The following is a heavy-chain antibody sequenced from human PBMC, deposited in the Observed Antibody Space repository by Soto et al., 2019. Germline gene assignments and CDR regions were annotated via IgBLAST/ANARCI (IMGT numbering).Heavy chain of an antibody. V-gene: IGHV1-8*01. CDR2: MNPISGNT. Sequence: GASVKVSCKASGYTFTSYDINWVRQATGQGLEWMGWMNPISGNTDYAQKFQGRVTMTRNTSISTAYMELSSLRSEHTAVYYCASCPHTINWFGPWGQGTLVTASS. CDR1: GYTFTSYD. CDR3: ASCPHTINWFGP. D-gene: IGHD2-2*01. J-gene: IGHJ5*02.